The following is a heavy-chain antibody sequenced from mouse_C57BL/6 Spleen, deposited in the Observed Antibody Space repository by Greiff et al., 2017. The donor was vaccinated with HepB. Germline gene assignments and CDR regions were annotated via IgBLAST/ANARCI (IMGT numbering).Heavy chain of an antibody. Sequence: VKLMESGPELVKPGASVKISCKASGYSFTSYYIHWVKQRPGQGLEWIGWIYPGSGNTKYNEKFKGKATLTADTSSSTAYMQLSSLTSEDSAVYYCARNYGSSLYYAMDYWGQGTSVTVSS. V-gene: IGHV1-66*01. D-gene: IGHD1-1*01. J-gene: IGHJ4*01. CDR3: ARNYGSSLYYAMDY. CDR1: GYSFTSYY. CDR2: IYPGSGNT.